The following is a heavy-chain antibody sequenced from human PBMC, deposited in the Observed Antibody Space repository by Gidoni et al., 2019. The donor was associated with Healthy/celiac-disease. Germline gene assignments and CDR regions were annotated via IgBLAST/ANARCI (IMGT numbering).Heavy chain of an antibody. J-gene: IGHJ4*02. CDR1: GGSISSGGYY. CDR2: IYYSGST. V-gene: IGHV4-31*03. Sequence: QVQLQESGPGLVKPSQTLSLTCTVSGGSISSGGYYWSWIRQHPGKGLEWIGYIYYSGSTYYHPSLKSRVTISVDTSKNQFSLKLSSVTAADTAVYYCARVCYDILTGIYYFDYWGQGTLVTVSS. CDR3: ARVCYDILTGIYYFDY. D-gene: IGHD3-9*01.